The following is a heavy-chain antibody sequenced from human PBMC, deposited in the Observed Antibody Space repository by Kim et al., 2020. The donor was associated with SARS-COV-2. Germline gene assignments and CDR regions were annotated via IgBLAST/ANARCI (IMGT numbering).Heavy chain of an antibody. V-gene: IGHV1-69*13. Sequence: SVKVSCKASGGTFSSYAISWVRQAPGQGLEWMGGIIPIFGTANYAQKFQGRVTITADESTSTAYMELSSLRSEDTAVYYCARESQNYVSSGPIGREAAFDIWGQGTMVTVSS. J-gene: IGHJ3*02. CDR2: IIPIFGTA. D-gene: IGHD3-22*01. CDR1: GGTFSSYA. CDR3: ARESQNYVSSGPIGREAAFDI.